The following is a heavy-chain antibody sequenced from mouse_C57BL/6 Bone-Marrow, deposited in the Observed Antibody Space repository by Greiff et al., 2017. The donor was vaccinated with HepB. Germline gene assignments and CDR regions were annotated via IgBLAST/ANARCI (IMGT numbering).Heavy chain of an antibody. V-gene: IGHV1-59*01. Sequence: QVQLQQPGAELVRPGTSVKLSCKASGYTFTSYWMHWVKQRPGQGLEWIGVIDPSDSYTNYNQKFKGKATLTVDTSSSTAYMQLSSLTSEDSAVYYCARSREGYWGQGTTITVSA. CDR3: ARSREGY. J-gene: IGHJ2*01. CDR1: GYTFTSYW. CDR2: IDPSDSYT.